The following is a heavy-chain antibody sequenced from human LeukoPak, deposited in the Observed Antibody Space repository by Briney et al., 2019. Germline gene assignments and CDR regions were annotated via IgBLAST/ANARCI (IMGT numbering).Heavy chain of an antibody. V-gene: IGHV4-4*07. CDR2: IYTSGST. CDR1: GGSISSYY. Sequence: PSETLSLTCTVSGGSISSYYWSWIRQPAGKGLEWIGRIYTSGSTNYNPSLKSRVTMSVDSSKTQFSLKLSSVTAADTAVYYCARTLDYYDSSGYFFYSDYWGQGTLVTVSS. J-gene: IGHJ4*02. CDR3: ARTLDYYDSSGYFFYSDY. D-gene: IGHD3-22*01.